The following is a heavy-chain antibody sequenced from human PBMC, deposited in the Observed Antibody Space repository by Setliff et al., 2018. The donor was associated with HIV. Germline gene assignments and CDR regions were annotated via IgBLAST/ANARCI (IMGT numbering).Heavy chain of an antibody. V-gene: IGHV3-15*01. CDR3: TTGSNSFWSGYSKH. CDR2: IKTKTQRGTR. Sequence: GSLSLSCAASGFTFSNSWMTWVRQAPGKGLEWVGRIKTKTQRGTRDYAAPVKGRFTISREASKNTLYLQMNSLKSEDTAIYYCTTGSNSFWSGYSKHWGQGALVTVSS. D-gene: IGHD3-3*01. J-gene: IGHJ4*02. CDR1: GFTFSNSW.